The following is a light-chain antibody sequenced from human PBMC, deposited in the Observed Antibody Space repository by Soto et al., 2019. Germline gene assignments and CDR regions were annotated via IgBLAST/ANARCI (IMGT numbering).Light chain of an antibody. Sequence: DIQMTQSPSFLSASVGDRVTITCRASQTISTYLNWYQQKPGKAPKLLIYAASRLQSGVPSRFSGSGSGTDFTLTIRSLQPEDFATYYCQQSHSIPYTFGQGTKLEIK. J-gene: IGKJ2*01. V-gene: IGKV1-39*01. CDR3: QQSHSIPYT. CDR1: QTISTY. CDR2: AAS.